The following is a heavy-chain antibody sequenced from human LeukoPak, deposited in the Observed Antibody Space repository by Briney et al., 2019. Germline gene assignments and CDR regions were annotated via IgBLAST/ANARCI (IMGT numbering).Heavy chain of an antibody. J-gene: IGHJ6*02. CDR2: ISWNSGSI. CDR1: GFTFDDYA. Sequence: PGGSLRLSCAASGFTFDDYAMHWVRHAPGKGLEWVSGISWNSGSIGYADSVKGRFTISRDNAKNSLYLQMNSLRAEDTAVYYCARSYGMDVWGQGTTVTVSS. D-gene: IGHD5-24*01. V-gene: IGHV3-9*01. CDR3: ARSYGMDV.